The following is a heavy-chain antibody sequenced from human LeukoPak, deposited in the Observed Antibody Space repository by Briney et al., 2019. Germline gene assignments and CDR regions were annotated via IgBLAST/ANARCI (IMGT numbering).Heavy chain of an antibody. Sequence: GESLKISCKGSGYSFTSYWIAWVRQMPGKGLEWMGIIYPGDSDTTYSPSFQGQVTISADKSISTAYLHWSSLKASDTAMYYCAGLRSSSYKDFYYGMDVWGKGTTVTVSS. CDR1: GYSFTSYW. V-gene: IGHV5-51*01. D-gene: IGHD2-2*01. J-gene: IGHJ6*04. CDR3: AGLRSSSYKDFYYGMDV. CDR2: IYPGDSDT.